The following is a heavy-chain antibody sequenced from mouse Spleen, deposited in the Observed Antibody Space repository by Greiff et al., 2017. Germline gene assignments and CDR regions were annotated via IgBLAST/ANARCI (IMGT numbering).Heavy chain of an antibody. V-gene: IGHV1-64*01. CDR2: IHPNSGST. CDR1: GYTFTSYW. J-gene: IGHJ3*01. CDR3: ARLGDYDGFAY. Sequence: VQLQQPGAELVKPGASVKLSCKASGYTFTSYWVHWVKQRPGQGLEWIGMIHPNSGSTNYNEKFKSKATLTVDKSSSTAYMQLSSLTSEDSAVYYCARLGDYDGFAYWGQGTLVTVSA. D-gene: IGHD2-4*01.